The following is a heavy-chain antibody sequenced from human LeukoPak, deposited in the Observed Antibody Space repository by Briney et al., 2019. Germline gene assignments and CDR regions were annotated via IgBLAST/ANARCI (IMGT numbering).Heavy chain of an antibody. CDR3: ARRHVYNYFFDY. CDR1: GYSSTTYW. Sequence: GESLKISCKGSGYSSTTYWIGWVRQMPGKGLEWMGIIYPGDSETRYSPSFQGQVTISAVKSISTAYLQWSSLKASDTAMYYCARRHVYNYFFDYWGQGTLVTVSS. D-gene: IGHD5-24*01. CDR2: IYPGDSET. V-gene: IGHV5-51*01. J-gene: IGHJ4*02.